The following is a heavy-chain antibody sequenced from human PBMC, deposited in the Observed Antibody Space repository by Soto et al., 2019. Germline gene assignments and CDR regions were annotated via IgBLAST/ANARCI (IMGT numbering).Heavy chain of an antibody. J-gene: IGHJ4*02. D-gene: IGHD6-19*01. CDR1: GGSISSSSYY. CDR2: IYYSGST. Sequence: PSETLSLTCTGSGGSISSSSYYWGWIRQPPGKGLEWIGSIYYSGSTYYNPSLKSRVTISVDTSKNQFSLKLSSVTAADTAVYYCARGEGTWTPSNGWPLDYWGQGTLVTVSS. CDR3: ARGEGTWTPSNGWPLDY. V-gene: IGHV4-39*01.